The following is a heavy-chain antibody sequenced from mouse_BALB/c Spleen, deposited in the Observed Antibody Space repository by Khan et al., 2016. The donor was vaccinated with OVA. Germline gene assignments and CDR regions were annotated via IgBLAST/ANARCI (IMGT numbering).Heavy chain of an antibody. V-gene: IGHV5-4*02. CDR2: ISDGGSYT. J-gene: IGHJ3*01. CDR3: ARGHYGNPFAY. CDR1: GFSFSDYY. D-gene: IGHD2-1*01. Sequence: EVELVASGGGLVKPGGSLKLSCGASGFSFSDYYMYWVRQTPEKRLEWVATISDGGSYTYYKDSVKGRFTISRDDAKNNLYLQMSSLKSEDIAMYYCARGHYGNPFAYWGQGTLVTVSA.